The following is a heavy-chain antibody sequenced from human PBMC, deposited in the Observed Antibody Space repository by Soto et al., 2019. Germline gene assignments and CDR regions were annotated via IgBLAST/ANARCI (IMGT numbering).Heavy chain of an antibody. CDR2: INPNSGGT. J-gene: IGHJ6*02. V-gene: IGHV1-2*04. Sequence: ASVKVSCKASGYTFTGYFMHWVRLAPGQGLEWMGCINPNSGGTNYAQKFQGWVTMTRDTSISTAYMELSRLRYDDTAVYYCARSHPCGMDVWGQGTTVTVSS. CDR3: ARSHPCGMDV. CDR1: GYTFTGYF.